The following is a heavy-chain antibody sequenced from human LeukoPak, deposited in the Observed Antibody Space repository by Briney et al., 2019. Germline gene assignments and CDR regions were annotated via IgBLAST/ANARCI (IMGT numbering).Heavy chain of an antibody. Sequence: ASVKVSCKASGYTFLNYDFTWVRQAPGQGLEWMGWISAHNYNTKYAQRIQGRVTMTADTSTTTAYMELRSLSFDDTAVYYCARVADYGSGSPLFDYWGQGTLVAVSS. CDR1: GYTFLNYD. CDR3: ARVADYGSGSPLFDY. J-gene: IGHJ4*02. V-gene: IGHV1-18*01. D-gene: IGHD3-10*01. CDR2: ISAHNYNT.